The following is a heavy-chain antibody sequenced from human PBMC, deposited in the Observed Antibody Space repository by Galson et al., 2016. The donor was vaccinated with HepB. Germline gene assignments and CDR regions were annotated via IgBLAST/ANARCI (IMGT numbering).Heavy chain of an antibody. CDR3: ARALPYTVVPDY. V-gene: IGHV3-30-3*01. CDR2: ISYDGSNK. Sequence: SLRLSCAASGFTFSSYAMHWVRQAPGKGLEWVAVISYDGSNKYYADSVKGRFTISRDNSKNTLYLQMNSLRAEDTAVYYCARALPYTVVPDYWGQGTLVTVST. CDR1: GFTFSSYA. D-gene: IGHD2-2*02. J-gene: IGHJ4*02.